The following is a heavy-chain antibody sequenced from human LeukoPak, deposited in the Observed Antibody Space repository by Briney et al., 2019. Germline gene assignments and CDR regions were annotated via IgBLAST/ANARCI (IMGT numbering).Heavy chain of an antibody. Sequence: ASVKVSCKASGYTFTGYYMHWVRQAPGQGLEWMGWINPNSDDTNYAQKFQGRVTMTRDTSISTAYMELSRLTSDDTAVYYCARVRDIVLIPAAKGAFDIWGLGTMVTVSS. J-gene: IGHJ3*02. V-gene: IGHV1-2*02. CDR3: ARVRDIVLIPAAKGAFDI. CDR1: GYTFTGYY. D-gene: IGHD2-2*01. CDR2: INPNSDDT.